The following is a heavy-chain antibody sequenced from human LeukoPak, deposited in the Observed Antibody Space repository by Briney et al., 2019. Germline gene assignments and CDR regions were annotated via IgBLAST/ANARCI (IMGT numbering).Heavy chain of an antibody. CDR2: ICSSGST. D-gene: IGHD3-10*01. Sequence: SETLSLTCTVSGGSIGSYCWIWMRQPAGKGLEWIGRICSSGSTIYNPSLKSRVTMSLDMSNNQFSLKLSSVTAADTAVYYCARDRGSDGSDQLDPWGQGTLVTVSS. CDR3: ARDRGSDGSDQLDP. J-gene: IGHJ5*02. V-gene: IGHV4-4*07. CDR1: GGSIGSYC.